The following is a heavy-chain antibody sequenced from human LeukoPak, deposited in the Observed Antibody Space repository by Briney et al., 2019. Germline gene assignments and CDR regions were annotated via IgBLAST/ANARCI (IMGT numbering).Heavy chain of an antibody. J-gene: IGHJ4*02. CDR1: GYTFTSYG. D-gene: IGHD6-19*01. CDR2: ISAYNGNT. V-gene: IGHV1-18*01. CDR3: ARHSTDSSGWYGDVDY. Sequence: ASVKVSCKASGYTFTSYGISWVRQAPGQGLEWMGWISAYNGNTNYAQKLQGRVTMTTDTSTSTAYMELRSLRSDDTAVYYCARHSTDSSGWYGDVDYWGQGTLVTVSS.